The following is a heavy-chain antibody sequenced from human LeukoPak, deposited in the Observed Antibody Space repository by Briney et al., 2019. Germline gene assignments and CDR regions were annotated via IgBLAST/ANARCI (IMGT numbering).Heavy chain of an antibody. J-gene: IGHJ4*02. CDR1: GYTFTNYG. D-gene: IGHD3-16*01. CDR3: ARDVGEIRPRFDY. CDR2: ISAYNGNT. V-gene: IGHV1-18*01. Sequence: GASVKVSCKVSGYTFTNYGISCVRHAPGQGLELMRWISAYNGNTNYAQKLQGRVTMTTDTSTSTAYMELRSLRSDDTAVYYCARDVGEIRPRFDYWGQGTLVTVSS.